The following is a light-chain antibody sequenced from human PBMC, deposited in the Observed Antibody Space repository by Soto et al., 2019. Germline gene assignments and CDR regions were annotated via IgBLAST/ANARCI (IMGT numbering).Light chain of an antibody. CDR1: QTINRW. CDR2: DGS. Sequence: DIQMTQSPSSLSASVGDRVTISFRASQTINRWLSWYQQKPRKAPKLLIYDGSTLQSGVPSRFSGSGSGTEFTLTISSLQPDDVATYYCQQYNALWYTFGQGTKVDIK. CDR3: QQYNALWYT. J-gene: IGKJ2*01. V-gene: IGKV1-5*01.